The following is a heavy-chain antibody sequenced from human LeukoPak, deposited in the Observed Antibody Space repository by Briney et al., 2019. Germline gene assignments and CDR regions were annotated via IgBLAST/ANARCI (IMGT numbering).Heavy chain of an antibody. Sequence: PGESLKTCCKGSGYRFTSYWIGCLRQMPGKGLQWMGSSYPGDSDTRYSPSFQGQVTISADKSISTPYQQWSSLTASDTAIYYCPRQPITIFASTSGWFDPWGQGTLVTVSS. CDR1: GYRFTSYW. D-gene: IGHD3-3*01. CDR3: PRQPITIFASTSGWFDP. CDR2: SYPGDSDT. J-gene: IGHJ5*02. V-gene: IGHV5-51*01.